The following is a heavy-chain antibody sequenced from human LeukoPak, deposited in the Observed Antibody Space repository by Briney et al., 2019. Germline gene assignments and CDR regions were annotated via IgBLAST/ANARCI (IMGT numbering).Heavy chain of an antibody. CDR2: ITGTGGNT. Sequence: GGSLRLSCAGSGFTFNTYAMSWVRQAPGKGLEWVSGITGTGGNTYYADSVKGRFTISRDNAKNSLYLQMNSLRAEDTALYYCAKGDIRLDYFDYWGQGTLVTVSS. D-gene: IGHD5-12*01. CDR3: AKGDIRLDYFDY. V-gene: IGHV3-23*01. J-gene: IGHJ4*02. CDR1: GFTFNTYA.